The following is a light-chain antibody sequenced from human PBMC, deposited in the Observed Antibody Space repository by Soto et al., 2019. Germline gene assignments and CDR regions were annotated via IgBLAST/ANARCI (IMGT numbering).Light chain of an antibody. Sequence: EIVLTQSPDTLSLSPGERATLSCRASQSVSTNRLAWYQQKPGQAPRLLIYGASTRAPGIPDRFSGSGSGTDFTLTISRLEPADFAEYYCQAYDTSPRTFGQGTKVEI. V-gene: IGKV3-20*01. CDR2: GAS. CDR3: QAYDTSPRT. J-gene: IGKJ1*01. CDR1: QSVSTNR.